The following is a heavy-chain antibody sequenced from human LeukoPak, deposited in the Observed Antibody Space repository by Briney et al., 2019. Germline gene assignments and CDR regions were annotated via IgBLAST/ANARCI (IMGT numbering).Heavy chain of an antibody. D-gene: IGHD5-18*01. CDR3: ARDRRLSVDIAMAPFDY. J-gene: IGHJ4*02. CDR1: GYTFTSYG. CDR2: ISTHTGDT. V-gene: IGHV1-18*01. Sequence: ASVKVSCKASGYTFTSYGISWVRQAPGQGLEWMGWISTHTGDTIYAQKLQARVTMTTDTSTSTAYMELRSLRSDDTAVYYCARDRRLSVDIAMAPFDYWGQGTLVTVSS.